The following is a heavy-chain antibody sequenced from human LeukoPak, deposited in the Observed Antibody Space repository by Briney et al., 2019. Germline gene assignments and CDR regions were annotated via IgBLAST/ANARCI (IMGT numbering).Heavy chain of an antibody. CDR3: VRVIHGEAKSPIDC. J-gene: IGHJ4*02. CDR1: GGSISSTSYY. D-gene: IGHD3-10*01. CDR2: MSNSGST. V-gene: IGHV4-39*01. Sequence: KSSETLSLTCTVSGGSISSTSYYWGWIRQPPGKGLEWIGVMSNSGSTYYSPSPKSRDTIFVDTSKNQFSLKLTSVTAADTAIYYCVRVIHGEAKSPIDCWGRGTLVTVSS.